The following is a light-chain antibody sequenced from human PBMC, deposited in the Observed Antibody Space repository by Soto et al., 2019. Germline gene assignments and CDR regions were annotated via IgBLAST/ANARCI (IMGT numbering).Light chain of an antibody. CDR2: EVA. J-gene: IGLJ2*01. CDR1: NSDVGAYPY. Sequence: QSALTQPAAVSGSPGQSITISCTGTNSDVGAYPYVSWYQQHPGNAPKRLIYEVADRPSGVSDRFSGAKSGNTASLTISALQAEDEAVYYCSSYATSGTNVIFGGGTKLTVL. V-gene: IGLV2-14*03. CDR3: SSYATSGTNVI.